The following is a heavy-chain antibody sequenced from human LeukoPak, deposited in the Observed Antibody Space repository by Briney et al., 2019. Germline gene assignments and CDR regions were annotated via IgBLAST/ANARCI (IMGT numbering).Heavy chain of an antibody. Sequence: PGRSLRLSCTASGFTFGDYAMSWFRQAPGKGLEWVGFIRSKAYDGTTEYAASVKGRFTISRDDSKSIAYLQMNSLKTEDTAVYYCTRDFDDIVVVPAGQSHWFDPWGQGTLVTVSS. CDR1: GFTFGDYA. V-gene: IGHV3-49*03. D-gene: IGHD2-2*01. J-gene: IGHJ5*02. CDR2: IRSKAYDGTT. CDR3: TRDFDDIVVVPAGQSHWFDP.